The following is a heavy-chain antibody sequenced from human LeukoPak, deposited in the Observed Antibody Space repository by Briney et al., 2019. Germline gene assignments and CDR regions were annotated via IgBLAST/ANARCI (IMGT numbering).Heavy chain of an antibody. D-gene: IGHD5-18*01. Sequence: GASVKVSCKASGGTFTSYAISWVRQAPGQGLEWMGGIIPIFGTAKYAQKFQGRVTITADESTSTAYMELSSLRSEDTAVYYCARDGYPTDYHYYMDVWGKGTTVTVSS. CDR3: ARDGYPTDYHYYMDV. J-gene: IGHJ6*03. CDR2: IIPIFGTA. V-gene: IGHV1-69*13. CDR1: GGTFTSYA.